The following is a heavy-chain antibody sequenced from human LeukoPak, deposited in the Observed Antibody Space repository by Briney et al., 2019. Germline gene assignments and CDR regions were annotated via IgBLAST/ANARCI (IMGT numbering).Heavy chain of an antibody. CDR2: IIPIFGTA. J-gene: IGHJ5*02. D-gene: IGHD3-9*01. CDR1: GGTFSSYA. V-gene: IGHV1-69*06. Sequence: SVKVSCKASGGTFSSYAISWVRQAPGQGLEWMGGIIPIFGTANYAQKFQGRVTITADKSTSTAYMELSSLRSEDTAVYYCARSPVLRYFDWLPRFDPWGQGTLVTVSS. CDR3: ARSPVLRYFDWLPRFDP.